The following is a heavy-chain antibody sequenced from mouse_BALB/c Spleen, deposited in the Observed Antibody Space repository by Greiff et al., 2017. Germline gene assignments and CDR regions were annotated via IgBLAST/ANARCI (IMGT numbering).Heavy chain of an antibody. J-gene: IGHJ2*01. CDR2: ILPGSCST. Sequence: QVQLKESGAELLKPGASVKISCKATGYTFSSYWIEWVKQRPGHGLEWIGEILPGSCSTNYNEKFKGKATFTADTSSNTAYMQLSSLTSEDSAVYYCARGDGNYEDYWGQGTTLTVSS. D-gene: IGHD2-1*01. CDR1: GYTFSSYW. V-gene: IGHV1-9*01. CDR3: ARGDGNYEDY.